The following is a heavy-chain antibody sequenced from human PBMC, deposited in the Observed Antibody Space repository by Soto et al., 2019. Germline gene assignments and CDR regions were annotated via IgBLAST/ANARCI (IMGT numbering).Heavy chain of an antibody. V-gene: IGHV3-30*18. CDR1: GFTFSSYG. J-gene: IGHJ3*02. CDR3: GKPHSGSYLGDDAVDI. CDR2: ISYDGSNK. Sequence: QVQLVESGGGVVQPGRSLRLSCAASGFTFSSYGMHWVRQAPGKGLEWVAVISYDGSNKYYADSVKGRFTISRDNSKNTLYLQMNSLRAEDTAVYYYGKPHSGSYLGDDAVDIWGQGTMVTVSS. D-gene: IGHD1-26*01.